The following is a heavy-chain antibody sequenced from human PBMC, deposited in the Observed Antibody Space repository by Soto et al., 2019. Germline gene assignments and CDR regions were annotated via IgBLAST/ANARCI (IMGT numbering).Heavy chain of an antibody. Sequence: SVKVSCKASGDTFSRYAISWVRQAPGQGLEWMGGIIPIFGTANYAQKFQGRVTITADESTSTAYMELSSLRFEDTAVYYCARAIVGPTTTGGLDAWGQGTLVTVSS. J-gene: IGHJ5*02. CDR1: GDTFSRYA. CDR3: ARAIVGPTTTGGLDA. CDR2: IIPIFGTA. V-gene: IGHV1-69*13. D-gene: IGHD1-26*01.